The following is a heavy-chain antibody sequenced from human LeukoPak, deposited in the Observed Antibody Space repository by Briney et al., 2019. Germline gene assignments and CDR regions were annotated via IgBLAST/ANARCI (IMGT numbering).Heavy chain of an antibody. D-gene: IGHD3-10*01. CDR1: GFTFSSYA. CDR2: ISGSGGST. V-gene: IGHV3-23*01. Sequence: SGGSLRLSCAASGFTFSSYAMSWVRQAPGKGLEWVSAISGSGGSTYYADSVKGRFTISRDNSKNTLYLQMNSLRAEDTAVYYCAKGDQRITNHFDYWGQGTLVTVSS. CDR3: AKGDQRITNHFDY. J-gene: IGHJ4*02.